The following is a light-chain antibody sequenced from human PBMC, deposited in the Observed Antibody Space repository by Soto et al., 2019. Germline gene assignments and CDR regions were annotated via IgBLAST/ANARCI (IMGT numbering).Light chain of an antibody. CDR1: QSVSSN. Sequence: EIVMTQSPATLSVSPGERATLSCRASQSVSSNLAWYQQKPGQAPRLLIYGASTRATGIPARFSGSGSGTEFTLTISSLQSEDFAVYYCQQSNNWWTFGQGTTVEIK. CDR2: GAS. V-gene: IGKV3-15*01. CDR3: QQSNNWWT. J-gene: IGKJ1*01.